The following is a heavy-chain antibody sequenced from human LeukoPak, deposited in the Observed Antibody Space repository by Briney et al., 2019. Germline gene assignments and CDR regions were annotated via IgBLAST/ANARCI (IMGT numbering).Heavy chain of an antibody. CDR3: ARGQRGLPAFDI. CDR2: IYYSGST. CDR1: GGSISSYY. Sequence: SETLSLTCTVSGGSISSYYWSWIRQPPGKGLEWIGYIYYSGSTNYNPSLKSRVTISVDTSKNQFSLRLSSVAAADTAVYYCARGQRGLPAFDIWGQGTMVTVSS. J-gene: IGHJ3*02. D-gene: IGHD6-25*01. V-gene: IGHV4-59*01.